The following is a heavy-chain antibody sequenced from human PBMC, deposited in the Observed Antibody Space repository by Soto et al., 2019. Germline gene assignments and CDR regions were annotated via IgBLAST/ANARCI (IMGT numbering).Heavy chain of an antibody. D-gene: IGHD6-13*01. Sequence: ASVKVSCKASGYTFTGYYMHWVRQAPGQGLEWMGWINPNSGGTNYAQKFQGWVTMTKDTSNSTAYMELSRLRFDDTALYYCARDYFLEAGYSSSWSHSHYYGMDVWGQGTTVTVSS. V-gene: IGHV1-2*04. J-gene: IGHJ6*02. CDR3: ARDYFLEAGYSSSWSHSHYYGMDV. CDR1: GYTFTGYY. CDR2: INPNSGGT.